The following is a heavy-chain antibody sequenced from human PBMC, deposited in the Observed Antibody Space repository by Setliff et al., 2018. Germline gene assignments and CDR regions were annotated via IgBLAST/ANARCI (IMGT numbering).Heavy chain of an antibody. CDR3: ARLSWDGLRYYGLDV. CDR2: IQKSGSA. V-gene: IGHV4-59*01. CDR1: GVSISSYY. J-gene: IGHJ6*02. D-gene: IGHD3-10*01. Sequence: LSLTCNVSGVSISSYYWSWIRQPPGKGLECIGYIQKSGSANYNPSLMSRVTISVDTSRNQFSLKLRSVTAADTAVYYCARLSWDGLRYYGLDVWGQGATVTVSS.